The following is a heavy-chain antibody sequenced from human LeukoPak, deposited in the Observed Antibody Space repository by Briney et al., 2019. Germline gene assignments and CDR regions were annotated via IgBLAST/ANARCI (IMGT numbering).Heavy chain of an antibody. J-gene: IGHJ4*02. V-gene: IGHV3-7*03. CDR3: ARKGLGGELGGFDY. D-gene: IGHD1-26*01. Sequence: GGSLRLSCAASGFTFSTYWMSWVRQTPEKGLEWVANIKQDESEKHYVDSVKGRFTISRDNAKNFLYLQMDSLRAEDTAFYHCARKGLGGELGGFDYWGQGILVTVSA. CDR2: IKQDESEK. CDR1: GFTFSTYW.